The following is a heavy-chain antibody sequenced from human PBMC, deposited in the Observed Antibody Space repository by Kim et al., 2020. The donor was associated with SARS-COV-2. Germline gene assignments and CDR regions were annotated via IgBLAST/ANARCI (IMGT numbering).Heavy chain of an antibody. Sequence: GGSLRLSCAASGFTFSSYAMSWVRQAPGKGLEWVSAISGSGGSTYYADSVKGRFTISRDNSKNTLYLQMNSLRAEDTAVYYCAKEAYEFGYSSSWGAVCDCWGQGALVTVSS. CDR2: ISGSGGST. CDR1: GFTFSSYA. D-gene: IGHD6-6*01. CDR3: AKEAYEFGYSSSWGAVCDC. V-gene: IGHV3-23*01. J-gene: IGHJ4*02.